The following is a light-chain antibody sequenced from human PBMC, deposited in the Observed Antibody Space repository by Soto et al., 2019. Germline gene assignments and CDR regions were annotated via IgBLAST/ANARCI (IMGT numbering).Light chain of an antibody. V-gene: IGKV3-20*01. J-gene: IGKJ1*01. CDR2: GAS. Sequence: EIVLTQSPGTLSLSPGERATLSCRASQSVSSNYLAWFQQKPGQAPRLLIYGASSMATGIPYRFSGSGSGTDFTLTISRLEPEDFAVYYCHQYGSSPRTFGQGTKVEIK. CDR3: HQYGSSPRT. CDR1: QSVSSNY.